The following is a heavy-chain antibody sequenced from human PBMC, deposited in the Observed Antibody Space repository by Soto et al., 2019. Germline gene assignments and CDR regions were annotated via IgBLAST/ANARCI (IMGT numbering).Heavy chain of an antibody. Sequence: GGSLRLSCAASGFTFSTHWMHWVRQAPGKGLVWVSRMNSDGSSTNYADSVKDRFTISRDNAKNTLWLQMNSLRAEDTAVYYCATTIAARHDAFDIWGPGTMVTLSS. D-gene: IGHD6-6*01. J-gene: IGHJ3*02. CDR2: MNSDGSST. CDR1: GFTFSTHW. CDR3: ATTIAARHDAFDI. V-gene: IGHV3-74*01.